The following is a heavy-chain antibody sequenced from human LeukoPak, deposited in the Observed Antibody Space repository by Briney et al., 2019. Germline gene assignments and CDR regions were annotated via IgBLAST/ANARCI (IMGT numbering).Heavy chain of an antibody. D-gene: IGHD3-3*01. Sequence: GGSLRLSCAASGFTFSSYAMSWVRQAPGKGLEWVSAISDSGGSTYYADSVKGRFTISRDNSKNTLYLQMNSLRAEDTAVYYCAKGFTLFGVVIDYWGQGTLVTVSS. V-gene: IGHV3-23*01. J-gene: IGHJ4*02. CDR2: ISDSGGST. CDR3: AKGFTLFGVVIDY. CDR1: GFTFSSYA.